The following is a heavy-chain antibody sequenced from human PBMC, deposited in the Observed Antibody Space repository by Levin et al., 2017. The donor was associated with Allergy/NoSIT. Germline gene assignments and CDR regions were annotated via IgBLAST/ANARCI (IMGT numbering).Heavy chain of an antibody. J-gene: IGHJ4*02. V-gene: IGHV3-21*01. CDR3: ARVGGDYALDY. Sequence: GESLKISCAASGFTFSSYSMNWVRQAPGKGLEWVSSISSSSSYIYYADSVKGRFTISRDNAKNSLYLQMNSLRAEDTAVYYCARVGGDYALDYWGQGTLVTVSS. D-gene: IGHD4-17*01. CDR2: ISSSSSYI. CDR1: GFTFSSYS.